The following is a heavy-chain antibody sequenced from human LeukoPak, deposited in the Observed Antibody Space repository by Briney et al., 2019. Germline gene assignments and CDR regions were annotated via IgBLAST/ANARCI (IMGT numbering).Heavy chain of an antibody. V-gene: IGHV1-69*05. CDR1: GGTFSSYA. Sequence: ASVKVSCKASGGTFSSYAISWVRQAPGQGLEWMGRIIPIFGTANYAQKFQGRVTITTDESTSTAYMELSSLRSEDTAVYYCARGDYDFWSGLMFDPWGQGTLFTVSS. CDR2: IIPIFGTA. J-gene: IGHJ5*02. CDR3: ARGDYDFWSGLMFDP. D-gene: IGHD3-3*01.